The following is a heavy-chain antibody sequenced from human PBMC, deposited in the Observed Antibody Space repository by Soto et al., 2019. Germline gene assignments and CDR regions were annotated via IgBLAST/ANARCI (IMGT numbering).Heavy chain of an antibody. CDR2: IIPIFGTA. J-gene: IGHJ4*02. V-gene: IGHV1-69*06. CDR1: GGTFSSYA. D-gene: IGHD6-13*01. CDR3: AKGAAAGGPTGY. Sequence: GASVKVSCKASGGTFSSYAISWVRQAPGQGLEWMGGIIPIFGTANYAQKFQGRVTITADKSTSTAYMELSNLRSEDTAVYYCAKGAAAGGPTGYWGQGTLVTVSS.